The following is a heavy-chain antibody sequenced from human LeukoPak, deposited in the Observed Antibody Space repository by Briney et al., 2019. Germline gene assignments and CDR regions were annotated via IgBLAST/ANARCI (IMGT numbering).Heavy chain of an antibody. Sequence: GGSLRLSCAASGFTFSSYWMSWVRQAPGKGLEWVANIKQDGSEKYYVDSVKGRFTISRDNAKNSLYPQMNSLRAEDTAVYYCARGAHSSSWAQYYYYYGMDVWGQGTTVTVSS. CDR2: IKQDGSEK. CDR3: ARGAHSSSWAQYYYYYGMDV. CDR1: GFTFSSYW. V-gene: IGHV3-7*01. J-gene: IGHJ6*02. D-gene: IGHD6-13*01.